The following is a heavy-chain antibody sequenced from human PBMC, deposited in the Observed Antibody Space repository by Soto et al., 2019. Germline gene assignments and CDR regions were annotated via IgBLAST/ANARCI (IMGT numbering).Heavy chain of an antibody. D-gene: IGHD5-12*01. CDR2: ISGSGGST. CDR3: AKVGEWLRTSMLDY. V-gene: IGHV3-23*01. J-gene: IGHJ4*02. Sequence: EVQLLESGGGLVQPGGSLRLSCAASGFTFSSYAMSWVRQAPGKGLEWVAAISGSGGSTYYADSVKGRFTISRDNSKNTLYLQMNSLRAEDTAVYYCAKVGEWLRTSMLDYWVQGTLVTVSS. CDR1: GFTFSSYA.